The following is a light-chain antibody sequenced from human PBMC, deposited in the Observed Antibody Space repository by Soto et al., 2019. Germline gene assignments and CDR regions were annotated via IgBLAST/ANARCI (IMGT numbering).Light chain of an antibody. V-gene: IGLV1-40*01. CDR2: GNR. J-gene: IGLJ3*02. Sequence: QPVLTQPPSVSGAPGQRVTISCTGNNSNLGAGYDVHWYQQLPGAAPKLVIFGNRNRPSGVPERFSGSKSGTSASLAITGLQAEDEADYYCAAWDDSLRGWVFGGGTKLTVL. CDR1: NSNLGAGYD. CDR3: AAWDDSLRGWV.